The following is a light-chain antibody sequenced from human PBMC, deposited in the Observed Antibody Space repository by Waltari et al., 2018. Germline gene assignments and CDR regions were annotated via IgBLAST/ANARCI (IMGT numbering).Light chain of an antibody. V-gene: IGKV2-40*01. CDR3: LQDIQLP. CDR2: LNS. J-gene: IGKJ4*01. Sequence: KPGQSPQLLIYLNSNRASGVPDRFSGSGSGTAFTLKISRVEAEDVGVYYYLQDIQLPLGGGTKVEIK.